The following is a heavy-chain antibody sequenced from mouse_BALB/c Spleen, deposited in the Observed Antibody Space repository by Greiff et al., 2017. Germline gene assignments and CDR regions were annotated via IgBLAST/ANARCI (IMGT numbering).Heavy chain of an antibody. D-gene: IGHD2-3*01. CDR2: INPSNGRT. V-gene: IGHV1S81*02. J-gene: IGHJ1*01. CDR1: GYTFTSYW. Sequence: QVQLKQPGAELVKPGASVKLSCKASGYTFTSYWMHWVKQRPGQGLEWIGEINPSNGRTNYNEKFKSKATLTVDKSSSTAYMQLSSLTSEDSAVYYCARRGDDGYFYWYFDVWGAGTTVTVSS. CDR3: ARRGDDGYFYWYFDV.